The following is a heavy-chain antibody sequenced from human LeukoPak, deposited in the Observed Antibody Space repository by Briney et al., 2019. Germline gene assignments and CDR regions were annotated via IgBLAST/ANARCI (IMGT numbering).Heavy chain of an antibody. V-gene: IGHV3-66*02. Sequence: GGSLRLSCAASGFTVSSNYMSWVRQAPGKGLEWVSVIYSGGSTYYADSVKGRFTISRDNSKNTLYLQMNSLRAEDTAVYYCARDLIVGATIDYWGQGTLVTVSS. D-gene: IGHD1-26*01. CDR3: ARDLIVGATIDY. J-gene: IGHJ4*02. CDR1: GFTVSSNY. CDR2: IYSGGST.